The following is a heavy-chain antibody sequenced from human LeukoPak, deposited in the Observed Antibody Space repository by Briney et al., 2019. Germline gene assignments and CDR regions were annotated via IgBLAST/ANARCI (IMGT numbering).Heavy chain of an antibody. Sequence: SETLSLTCTVSGGSINYYYWSWIRQPPGKGLEYIGYIYSSGSTNYNPSLKSRVTMSVDTSKNQFSLKLSSATAADTAVYYCARDSRYSDTSGYYYSHYYMDVWGKGTTVTVPS. CDR1: GGSINYYY. CDR3: ARDSRYSDTSGYYYSHYYMDV. J-gene: IGHJ6*03. V-gene: IGHV4-59*01. D-gene: IGHD3-22*01. CDR2: IYSSGST.